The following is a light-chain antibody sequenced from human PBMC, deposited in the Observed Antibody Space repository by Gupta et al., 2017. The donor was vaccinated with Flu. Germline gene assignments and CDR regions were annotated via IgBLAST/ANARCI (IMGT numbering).Light chain of an antibody. CDR2: DTS. J-gene: IGLJ3*02. V-gene: IGLV7-46*01. CDR1: TGAVTSGHY. Sequence: AVVTQEPSLTVSPGGTVTLTCRSSTGAVTSGHYPYWVQQKPGQAPRTLSYDTSNKHSWTPGRFAGNLRGGKAALXLXGAQPEXETEYYCLLSYSGARVFGGGTKLTVL. CDR3: LLSYSGARV.